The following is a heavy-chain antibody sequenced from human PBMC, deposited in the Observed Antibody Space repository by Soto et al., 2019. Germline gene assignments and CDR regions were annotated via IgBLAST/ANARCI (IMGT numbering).Heavy chain of an antibody. CDR1: GFTFSSYA. D-gene: IGHD5-18*01. CDR2: ISGSGGST. CDR3: AKENSNPYSYGPQHYYYYYGMDV. Sequence: EVQLLESGGGLVQPGGSLRLSCAASGFTFSSYAMSWVRQAPGKGLEWVSAISGSGGSTYYADSVKGRFTISRDNSKNTLYLQMNSLRAEDTAVYYCAKENSNPYSYGPQHYYYYYGMDVWGQGTTVTVSS. V-gene: IGHV3-23*01. J-gene: IGHJ6*02.